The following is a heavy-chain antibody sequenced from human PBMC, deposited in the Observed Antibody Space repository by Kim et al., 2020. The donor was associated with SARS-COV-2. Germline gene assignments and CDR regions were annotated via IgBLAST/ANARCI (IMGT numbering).Heavy chain of an antibody. Sequence: ASVKVSCKASGYTFTSYYMHWVRQAPGQGLEWMGIINPSGGSTSYAQKFQGRVTMTRDTSTSTVYMELSSLRSEDTAVYYCAREPRGVYSGMPRSEYYYYGMDVWGQGTTVTVSS. D-gene: IGHD5-12*01. CDR3: AREPRGVYSGMPRSEYYYYGMDV. V-gene: IGHV1-46*01. J-gene: IGHJ6*02. CDR1: GYTFTSYY. CDR2: INPSGGST.